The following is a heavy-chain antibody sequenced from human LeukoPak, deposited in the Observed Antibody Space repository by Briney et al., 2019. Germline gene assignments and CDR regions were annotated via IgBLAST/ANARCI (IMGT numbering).Heavy chain of an antibody. CDR2: IWNDGRNK. Sequence: PGGSLRLSCAASGFTFSSYAMHWVRQAPGKGLEWVALIWNDGRNKYYADSVKGRFTISRDNSKNTLYLQMDSPRAEDTAVYYCAKDRGGLRFLEWLFGYWGQGTLVTVSS. V-gene: IGHV3-33*06. J-gene: IGHJ4*02. CDR1: GFTFSSYA. CDR3: AKDRGGLRFLEWLFGY. D-gene: IGHD3-3*01.